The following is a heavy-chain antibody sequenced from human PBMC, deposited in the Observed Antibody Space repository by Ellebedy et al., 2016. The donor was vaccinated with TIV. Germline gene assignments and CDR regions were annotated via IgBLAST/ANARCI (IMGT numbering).Heavy chain of an antibody. Sequence: GESLKISCKGSGYSFTSYWIGWVRQMPGKGLEWMGIIYPGDSDTRYSPSFQGQVTISADKSISTAYLQWSSLKASDTAMYYCARRGEGATRRLLGTPELDYWGQGTLVTVSS. CDR1: GYSFTSYW. D-gene: IGHD1-26*01. CDR2: IYPGDSDT. V-gene: IGHV5-51*01. J-gene: IGHJ4*02. CDR3: ARRGEGATRRLLGTPELDY.